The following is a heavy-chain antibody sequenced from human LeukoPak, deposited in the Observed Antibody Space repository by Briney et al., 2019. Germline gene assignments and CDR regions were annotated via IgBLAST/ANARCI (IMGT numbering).Heavy chain of an antibody. CDR2: IYTSGST. D-gene: IGHD6-13*01. CDR3: ARKIAAAGTDAFDI. Sequence: SETLSLTCTVSGGSISSYYWSWIRQPAGKGLEWIGRIYTSGSTNYNPSLKSRVTMSVDTSKNQFSLKLSSVTAADTVVYYCARKIAAAGTDAFDIWGQGTMVTVSS. CDR1: GGSISSYY. V-gene: IGHV4-4*07. J-gene: IGHJ3*02.